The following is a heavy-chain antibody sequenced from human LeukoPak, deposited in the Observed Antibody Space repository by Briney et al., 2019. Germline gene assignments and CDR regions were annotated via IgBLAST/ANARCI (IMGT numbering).Heavy chain of an antibody. D-gene: IGHD5-18*01. CDR2: IYSGGST. V-gene: IGHV3-66*01. Sequence: GGSLRLSCAASGFTVSSNYMSWVRQAPGKGLEWVSVIYSGGSTYYADSVKGRFTITRDNSKNTLYLQMNSLRAEDTAVYYCAKDQSGIQLWFSFDYWGQGTLVTVSS. CDR3: AKDQSGIQLWFSFDY. J-gene: IGHJ4*02. CDR1: GFTVSSNY.